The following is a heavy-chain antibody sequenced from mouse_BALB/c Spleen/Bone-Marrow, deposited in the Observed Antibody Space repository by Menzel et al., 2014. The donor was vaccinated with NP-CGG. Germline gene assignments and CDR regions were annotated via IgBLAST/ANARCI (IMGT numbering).Heavy chain of an antibody. D-gene: IGHD1-1*01. CDR2: IHYSGST. CDR1: GYSITSGYS. V-gene: IGHV3-1*02. CDR3: AVTTVVARYAMDY. J-gene: IGHJ4*01. Sequence: DVMLVESGPDLVKPSQSLSLTCTVTGYSITSGYSWHWIRPFPGNTLEWMGYIHYSGSTNYNPSLKSRISITRDTSKNQFFLQLNSVTTEDTATYYCAVTTVVARYAMDYWGQGASVTVSS.